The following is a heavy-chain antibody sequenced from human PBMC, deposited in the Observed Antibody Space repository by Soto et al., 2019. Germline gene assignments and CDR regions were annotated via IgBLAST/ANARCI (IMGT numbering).Heavy chain of an antibody. D-gene: IGHD5-12*01. V-gene: IGHV4-34*01. J-gene: IGHJ6*02. CDR3: ALIVATNYFYGMDV. CDR1: GGSFSGYY. Sequence: SETLSLTCAVYGGSFSGYYWSWIRQPPGKGLECIGEINHSGSTKYNPSLKTRVTITVDTPKNQFSQTLSSVTAADTDVYYCALIVATNYFYGMDVWGQGTTVTVSS. CDR2: INHSGST.